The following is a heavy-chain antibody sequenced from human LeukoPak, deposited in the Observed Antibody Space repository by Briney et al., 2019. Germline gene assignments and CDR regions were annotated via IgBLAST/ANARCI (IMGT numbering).Heavy chain of an antibody. D-gene: IGHD3-10*01. V-gene: IGHV4-4*02. J-gene: IGHJ6*03. CDR3: ARMKRGMVRGVIGSNYYYYMDV. CDR1: GGSISSSNW. CDR2: FYHSGTT. Sequence: SETLSLTCAVSGGSISSSNWWNWVRQPPGKGLEWIGEFYHSGTTNYNPSLKSRVTISLDKSKNHFSLHLRSVTAADTAVYYCARMKRGMVRGVIGSNYYYYMDVWGKGTTVTISS.